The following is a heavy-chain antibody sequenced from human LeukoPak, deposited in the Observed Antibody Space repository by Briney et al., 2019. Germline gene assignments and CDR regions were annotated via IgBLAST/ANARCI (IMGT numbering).Heavy chain of an antibody. CDR2: INPNRGGT. D-gene: IGHD3-22*01. CDR3: ARDVDHYDITGKGLVDI. V-gene: IGHV1-2*02. CDR1: GYTFTGYY. J-gene: IGHJ3*02. Sequence: GASVTVSCKASGYTFTGYYMHWVRQAPGQGLEWMGWINPNRGGTNYAQKFQGRVTMTRDTSISTAYMELSRLRSDDTAVYYCARDVDHYDITGKGLVDIWGQGTMVTVSS.